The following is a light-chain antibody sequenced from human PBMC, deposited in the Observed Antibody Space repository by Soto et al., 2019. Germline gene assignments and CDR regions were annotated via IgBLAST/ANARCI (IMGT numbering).Light chain of an antibody. CDR2: DSS. Sequence: EVELTHSPATLSLSPGETATLSCRASQTIDKFLAWYQQRPGQPPRLLIFDSSNRATGVPVRFSGSGSGTVFTLTIGSLEPVDSAVYYCQQRKHWPPITFGQGTRLEI. CDR3: QQRKHWPPIT. CDR1: QTIDKF. J-gene: IGKJ5*01. V-gene: IGKV3-11*01.